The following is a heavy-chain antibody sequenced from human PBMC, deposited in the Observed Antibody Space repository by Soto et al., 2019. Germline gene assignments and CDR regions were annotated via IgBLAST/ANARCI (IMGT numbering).Heavy chain of an antibody. D-gene: IGHD2-21*01. CDR3: ARVASVISLDS. J-gene: IGHJ4*02. Sequence: GGSLRLSCAASGFTFSRFALTWVRQAPGKGLEWVSSISAESTHIYYADSVKGRFTISRDNAENSLYLHMNTLRADDTAVYYCARVASVISLDSWGQGTRVTVSS. CDR1: GFTFSRFA. CDR2: ISAESTHI. V-gene: IGHV3-21*01.